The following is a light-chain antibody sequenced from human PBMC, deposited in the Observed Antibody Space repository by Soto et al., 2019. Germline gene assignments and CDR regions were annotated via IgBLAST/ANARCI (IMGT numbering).Light chain of an antibody. CDR1: QSISSW. CDR3: PQHINYPWT. J-gene: IGKJ1*01. CDR2: GAS. V-gene: IGKV1-5*01. Sequence: ITECRSSMSKAIRVRLGISCRASQSISSWLAWYQQKPGKPPKVLIYGASNLQSGVPPRFSGSVSGTDFTLAISSLQPEDSATYYFPQHINYPWTIAQGTKVDIK.